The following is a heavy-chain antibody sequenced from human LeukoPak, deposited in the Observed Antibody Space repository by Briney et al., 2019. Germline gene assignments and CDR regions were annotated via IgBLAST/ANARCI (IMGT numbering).Heavy chain of an antibody. V-gene: IGHV4-59*01. D-gene: IGHD4-17*01. CDR2: IYYSGST. Sequence: SETLSLTCTVSGGSISSYYWSWIRQPPGKGLEWIGYIYYSGSTNYNPSLKSRVTISVDTSKNQFSLKLSSVTAADTAVYYCARVVSADYARWFDPWGQGTLVTVSS. CDR1: GGSISSYY. J-gene: IGHJ5*02. CDR3: ARVVSADYARWFDP.